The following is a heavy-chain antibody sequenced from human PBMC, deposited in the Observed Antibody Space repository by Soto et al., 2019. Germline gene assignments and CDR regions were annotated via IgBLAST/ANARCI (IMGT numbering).Heavy chain of an antibody. CDR2: INYSGST. V-gene: IGHV4-59*11. D-gene: IGHD6-19*01. J-gene: IGHJ1*01. CDR3: SGGQQWLLFGC. Sequence: SETLSLTCTVSGGSISNLYWSWIRQSPGRGLEWIGYINYSGSTNYNPSLESRVTISIDPSKNQFSLRLSSMTAADTAVDYGSGGQQWLLFGCWGKGPLVTVDS. CDR1: GGSISNLY.